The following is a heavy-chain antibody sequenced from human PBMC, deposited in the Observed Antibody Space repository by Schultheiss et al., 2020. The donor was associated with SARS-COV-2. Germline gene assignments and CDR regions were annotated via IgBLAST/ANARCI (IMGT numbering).Heavy chain of an antibody. J-gene: IGHJ4*02. D-gene: IGHD3-10*01. CDR2: IYWNDDK. V-gene: IGHV2-5*01. CDR3: ARTTGPLLLWFGEARYYFDY. CDR1: GFSLSTSGVG. Sequence: SGPTLVKPTQTLTLTCTFSGFSLSTSGVGVGWIRQPPGKALEWLALIYWNDDKRYSPSLKSRLTITKDTSKNQVVLTMTNMDPVDTATYYCARTTGPLLLWFGEARYYFDYWGQGTLVSAPQ.